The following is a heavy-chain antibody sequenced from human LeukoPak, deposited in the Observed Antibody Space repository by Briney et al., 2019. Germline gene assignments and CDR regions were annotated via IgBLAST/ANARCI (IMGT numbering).Heavy chain of an antibody. CDR3: ARSQSSSLIDY. CDR1: GFTFSSYA. Sequence: GGSLRLSCAASGFTFSSYAMSWVRQAPGKGLEWVSAISAGGGSTYYADSVKGRFTISRDNSKNTLYLQMNSLTVEDTAVYYCARSQSSSLIDYWGQGTLVTVSS. J-gene: IGHJ4*02. D-gene: IGHD6-13*01. V-gene: IGHV3-23*01. CDR2: ISAGGGST.